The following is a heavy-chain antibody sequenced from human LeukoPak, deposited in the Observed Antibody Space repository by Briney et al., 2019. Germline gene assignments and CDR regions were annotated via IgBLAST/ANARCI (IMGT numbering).Heavy chain of an antibody. CDR2: IIPIFGTA. CDR3: ASLMSSAFDKLEHAFDI. D-gene: IGHD1-1*01. J-gene: IGHJ3*02. Sequence: GASVKVSCKASGGTFSSYAISWVRQAPGQGLEWMGGIIPIFGTANYAQKFQGRVTITADESTSTAYMELSSLRSEDTAVYYCASLMSSAFDKLEHAFDIWGQGTMVTVSS. V-gene: IGHV1-69*13. CDR1: GGTFSSYA.